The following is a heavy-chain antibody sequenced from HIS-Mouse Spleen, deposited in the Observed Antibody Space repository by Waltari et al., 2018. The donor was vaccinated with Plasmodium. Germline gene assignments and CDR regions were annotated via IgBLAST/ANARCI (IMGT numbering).Heavy chain of an antibody. CDR2: IYYSGST. V-gene: IGHV4-39*07. CDR3: ARVAIWTITIFGVVDY. J-gene: IGHJ4*02. Sequence: QLQLQESGPGLVKPSETLSLTCPVSAGSIRSSRYYWGWIRQPPGKGLEWIGSIYYSGSTYYNPSLKSRVTISVDTSKNQFSLKLSSVTAADTAVYYCARVAIWTITIFGVVDYWGQGTLVTVSS. D-gene: IGHD3-3*01. CDR1: AGSIRSSRYY.